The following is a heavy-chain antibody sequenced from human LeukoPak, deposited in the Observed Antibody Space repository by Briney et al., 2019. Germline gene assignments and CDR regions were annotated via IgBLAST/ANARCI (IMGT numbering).Heavy chain of an antibody. CDR3: ARVRGYCSSTSCYRYFDP. J-gene: IGHJ5*02. Sequence: PSETLSLTCTVSGGSISSYYWSWIRQPAGKGLEWIGRIYTSGSTNYNPSLKSRVTMSVDTSKNQFSLKLSSVTAADTAVYYCARVRGYCSSTSCYRYFDPWGQGTLVTVSS. CDR2: IYTSGST. CDR1: GGSISSYY. V-gene: IGHV4-4*07. D-gene: IGHD2-2*01.